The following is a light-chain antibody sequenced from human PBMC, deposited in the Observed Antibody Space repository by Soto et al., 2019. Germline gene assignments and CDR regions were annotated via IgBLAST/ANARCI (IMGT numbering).Light chain of an antibody. CDR1: SSDVGAYNY. J-gene: IGLJ1*01. Sequence: QSALTQPASVSGSPGQSIAISCTGTSSDVGAYNYVSWYQQHPGKAPKLMIYDVNNRPSGVSNRFSGSKSGNTASLTIPGLQAEDEADYYCCSYTTSSTYVFGTGTKVTVL. CDR3: CSYTTSSTYV. V-gene: IGLV2-14*03. CDR2: DVN.